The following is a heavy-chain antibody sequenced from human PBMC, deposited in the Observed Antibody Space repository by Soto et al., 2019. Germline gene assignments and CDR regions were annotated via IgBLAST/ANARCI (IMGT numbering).Heavy chain of an antibody. J-gene: IGHJ4*02. CDR1: GVTFSSYA. CDR2: ISYDGSNK. CDR3: AREASVDYYDSSGYPSYYFDF. D-gene: IGHD3-22*01. Sequence: LRLSCAASGVTFSSYAMHWVRQAPGKGLEWVAVISYDGSNKYYADSVKGRFTISRDNSKNTLYLQMNSLRAEDTAVYYCAREASVDYYDSSGYPSYYFDFWGQGTLVTVSS. V-gene: IGHV3-30-3*01.